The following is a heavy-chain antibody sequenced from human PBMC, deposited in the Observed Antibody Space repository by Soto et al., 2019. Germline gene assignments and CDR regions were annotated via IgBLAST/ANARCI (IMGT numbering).Heavy chain of an antibody. Sequence: TLSLTCAVSGGSINSSNCCSWVRQPPGKGPEWIGGIYHSGATNYNPSLSSRVTISLDKSNNRFSLRLTSATAADTALYYCAKNTDTSYFYGLDVWGRGTTVTVSS. CDR2: IYHSGAT. CDR3: AKNTDTSYFYGLDV. D-gene: IGHD3-10*01. J-gene: IGHJ6*02. CDR1: GGSINSSNC. V-gene: IGHV4-4*02.